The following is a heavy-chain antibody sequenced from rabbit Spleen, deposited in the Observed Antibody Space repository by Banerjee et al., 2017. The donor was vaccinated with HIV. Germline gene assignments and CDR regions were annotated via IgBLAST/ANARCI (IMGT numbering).Heavy chain of an antibody. Sequence: QEQLTETGGGLVQPGGSLTLTCKASGFDFSSSYYMCWVRQAPGKGLEWIGCIWTGSGSTWYASWVKGRFTISKTSSSTVDLRMTSLTAADTATYFCATGDGDSYWALGLWGQGTLVTVS. CDR1: GFDFSSSYY. CDR2: IWTGSGST. D-gene: IGHD2-1*01. J-gene: IGHJ4*01. CDR3: ATGDGDSYWALGL. V-gene: IGHV1S45*01.